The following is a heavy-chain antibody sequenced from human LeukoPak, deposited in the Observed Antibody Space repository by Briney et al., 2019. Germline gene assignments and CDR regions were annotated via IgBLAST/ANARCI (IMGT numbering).Heavy chain of an antibody. CDR3: ARGPSITMVRGGQWYYYMDV. D-gene: IGHD3-10*01. CDR1: GYTFTGYY. J-gene: IGHJ6*03. CDR2: INPNSGGT. Sequence: ASVKVSCKASGYTFTGYYMHWVRQAPGQGLEWMGWINPNSGGTNYAQKFQGRVTMTRDTSTNPVYMELSSLRSEDTAVYYCARGPSITMVRGGQWYYYMDVWGKGTTVTISS. V-gene: IGHV1-2*02.